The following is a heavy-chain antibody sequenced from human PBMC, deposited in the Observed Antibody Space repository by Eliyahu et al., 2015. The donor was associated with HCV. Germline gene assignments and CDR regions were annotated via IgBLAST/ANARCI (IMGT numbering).Heavy chain of an antibody. CDR3: ARGAEYPSPGDY. CDR1: GFTFRNYW. D-gene: IGHD2-2*01. V-gene: IGHV3-7*01. J-gene: IGHJ4*02. CDR2: IHPDGSDK. Sequence: EVQLVESGGGLVQPGGSLRLSCTASGFTFRNYWIHWVRQAPGKGLEWVAGIHPDGSDKHFVDSVRGRFTSSRDNAKNSVYLQMNTLRADDTAVYYCARGAEYPSPGDYWGQGTLVTVSS.